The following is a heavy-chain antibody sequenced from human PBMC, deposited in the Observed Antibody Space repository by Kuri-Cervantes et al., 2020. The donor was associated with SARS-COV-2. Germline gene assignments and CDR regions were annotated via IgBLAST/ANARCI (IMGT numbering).Heavy chain of an antibody. CDR3: ARRDYDFWSGSFRFDP. CDR2: IYTSGST. J-gene: IGHJ5*02. V-gene: IGHV4-61*09. Sequence: SETLSLTCTVSGGSISSGSYYWSWIRQPAGKGLEWIGHIYTSGSTNYNPSLKSRVTISVDTSKNQFSLKLSSVTAADTAVYYCARRDYDFWSGSFRFDPWGQGTLVTVSS. CDR1: GGSISSGSYY. D-gene: IGHD3-3*01.